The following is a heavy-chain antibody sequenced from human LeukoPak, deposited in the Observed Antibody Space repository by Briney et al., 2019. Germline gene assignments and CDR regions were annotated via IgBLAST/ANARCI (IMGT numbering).Heavy chain of an antibody. CDR3: ARGTVLHY. CDR2: ISGDEIWT. CDR1: GFTLSNHW. J-gene: IGHJ4*02. D-gene: IGHD4-17*01. V-gene: IGHV3-74*01. Sequence: GGSLRLSCAASGFTLSNHWMHWVRQVPGKGLVWVSRISGDEIWTSYADSVKGRFIISRDNAKDTLYLQMNSLRAEDTAVYYCARGTVLHYWGQGTLVTLSS.